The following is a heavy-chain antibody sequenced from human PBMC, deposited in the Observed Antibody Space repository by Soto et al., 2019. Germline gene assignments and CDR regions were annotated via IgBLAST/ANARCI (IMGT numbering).Heavy chain of an antibody. Sequence: GGSLRLSCTASGFAFSSYGMNWVRQAPGKGLEWVSVLNDRGDTTYYTDSVKGRFTISRDNSKNTLYLQMNSLRAEDTAVYYCAKDATRTNGWYQFDYWGQGALVTVSS. CDR3: AKDATRTNGWYQFDY. CDR1: GFAFSSYG. J-gene: IGHJ4*02. V-gene: IGHV3-23*01. CDR2: LNDRGDTT. D-gene: IGHD6-19*01.